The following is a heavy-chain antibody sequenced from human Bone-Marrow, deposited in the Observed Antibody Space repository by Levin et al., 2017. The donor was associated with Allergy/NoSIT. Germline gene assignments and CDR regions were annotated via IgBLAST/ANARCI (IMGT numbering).Heavy chain of an antibody. J-gene: IGHJ6*03. CDR2: SSTSSSTM. CDR3: ARVVAAAAPYMDV. Sequence: GGSLRLSCAASGFTFSSYGMSWVRQAPGKGLEWLSHSSTSSSTMYYADSVKGRFTISRDNAKNSLYLQMNSLRAEDTAVYYCARVVAAAAPYMDVWGKGTTVTVSS. V-gene: IGHV3-48*01. CDR1: GFTFSSYG. D-gene: IGHD6-13*01.